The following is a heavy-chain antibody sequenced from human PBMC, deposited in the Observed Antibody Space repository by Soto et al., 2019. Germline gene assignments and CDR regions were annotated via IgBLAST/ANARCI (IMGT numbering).Heavy chain of an antibody. CDR1: DDSINSDKYY. J-gene: IGHJ4*02. CDR2: IYYRGNA. Sequence: QLQLQESGPGLVKPSETLSLTCSVSDDSINSDKYYWGWIRQPPGKGLEWIGSIYYRGNAYYNPSLQTRVTISLDKSKSHLSLKLNSVPAADSAVYFCASLEGLATISYYFDFWGPGALVTVSS. CDR3: ASLEGLATISYYFDF. D-gene: IGHD5-12*01. V-gene: IGHV4-39*02.